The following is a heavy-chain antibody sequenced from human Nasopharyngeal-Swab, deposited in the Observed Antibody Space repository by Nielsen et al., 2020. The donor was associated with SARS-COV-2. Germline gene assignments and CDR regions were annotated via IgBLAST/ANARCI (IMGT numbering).Heavy chain of an antibody. Sequence: GESLKISCAASGFTFSSYSMSWLRQAPGKGLEWVSTITGNGDTTYYADSVKGRFTISRDKSENTVYLQMNSLRAEDTALYHCARPLSRDSTWTTEANWFDPWGQGTLVTVSS. CDR2: ITGNGDTT. J-gene: IGHJ5*02. CDR3: ARPLSRDSTWTTEANWFDP. V-gene: IGHV3-23*01. CDR1: GFTFSSYS. D-gene: IGHD6-13*01.